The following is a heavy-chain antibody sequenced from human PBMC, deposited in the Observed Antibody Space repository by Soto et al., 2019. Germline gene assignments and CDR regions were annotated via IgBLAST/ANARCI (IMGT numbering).Heavy chain of an antibody. Sequence: QVQLVESGGGLVKPGGALRLSCEGSGFTFSDYYMTWIRQAPGKGLEWVSYFSYGSSYTNYADSVKGRFTISRDNSKNSLFLQMNNLRTEDTAVYYCARDPNNSSSWWLDPWGRGVLVTVSS. V-gene: IGHV3-11*06. J-gene: IGHJ5*02. CDR2: FSYGSSYT. CDR1: GFTFSDYY. D-gene: IGHD6-6*01. CDR3: ARDPNNSSSWWLDP.